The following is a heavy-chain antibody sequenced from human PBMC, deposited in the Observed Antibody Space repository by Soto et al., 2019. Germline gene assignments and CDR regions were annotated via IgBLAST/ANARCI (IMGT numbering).Heavy chain of an antibody. CDR2: ISSSSSYI. J-gene: IGHJ4*02. D-gene: IGHD3-10*01. CDR1: GFTFSSYS. V-gene: IGHV3-21*01. Sequence: EVQLVESGGGLVKPGGSLRLSCAASGFTFSSYSMNWVRQAPGKGLEWVSSISSSSSYIYYADSVKGRFTISRDNAKNSLYLQMNRLRAEDTAVYYCARAPDYYGSGSCLDYWGQGTLVTVSS. CDR3: ARAPDYYGSGSCLDY.